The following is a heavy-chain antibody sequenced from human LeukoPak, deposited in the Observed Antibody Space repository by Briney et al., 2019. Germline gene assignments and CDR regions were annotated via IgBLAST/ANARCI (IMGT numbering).Heavy chain of an antibody. CDR2: IRQDGSEK. CDR3: ARDSSGWYAVSAFDI. CDR1: GFTFSKYW. J-gene: IGHJ3*02. V-gene: IGHV3-7*01. Sequence: GGSLRLSCAASGFTFSKYWMSWVRQAPGKGLEWVANIRQDGSEKYYVDSVKGRFTISRDNAKNSLYLQMNSLRAEDTAVYYCARDSSGWYAVSAFDIWGQGTMVTVSS. D-gene: IGHD6-19*01.